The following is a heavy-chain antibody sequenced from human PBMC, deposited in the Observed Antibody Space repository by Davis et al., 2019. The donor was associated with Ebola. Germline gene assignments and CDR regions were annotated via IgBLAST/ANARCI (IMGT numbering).Heavy chain of an antibody. Sequence: GESLKISCAASGFTVSSNYISWVRQAPGKGLEWVSVIYSGGSTYYADSVKGRFTISRDNSKNTLYLQMNSLRAEHTAVYYCARDTIEYSSSSLFYYYALDVWGKGTTVTVSS. V-gene: IGHV3-53*01. CDR1: GFTVSSNY. CDR3: ARDTIEYSSSSLFYYYALDV. J-gene: IGHJ6*04. D-gene: IGHD6-6*01. CDR2: IYSGGST.